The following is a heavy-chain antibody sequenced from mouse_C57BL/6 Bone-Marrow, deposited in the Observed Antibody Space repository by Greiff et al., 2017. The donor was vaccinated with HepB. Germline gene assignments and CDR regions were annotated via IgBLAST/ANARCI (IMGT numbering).Heavy chain of an antibody. CDR2: IYPGGGYT. V-gene: IGHV1-63*01. J-gene: IGHJ2*01. CDR1: GYTFTNYW. CDR3: ARGDYYGSFDY. D-gene: IGHD1-1*01. Sequence: QVQLQQSGAELVRPGTSVKMSCKASGYTFTNYWIGWAKQRPGHGLEWIGDIYPGGGYTNYNEKFKGKATLTADKSSSTAYMQFSSLTSEDSAVYYCARGDYYGSFDYWGQGTTLTVSS.